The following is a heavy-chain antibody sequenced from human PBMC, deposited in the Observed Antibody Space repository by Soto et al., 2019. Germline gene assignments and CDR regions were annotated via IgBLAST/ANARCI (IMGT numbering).Heavy chain of an antibody. CDR2: FDPEDGTT. V-gene: IGHV1-24*01. CDR1: GYTLTELS. Sequence: QVQLVQSGAEVKKPGASVKVSCKVSGYTLTELSMHWVRQAPGKGLEWMGGFDPEDGTTINAHKFQGRVTMTEDTSPATASMALSSLRSADTAVYSCAPDCHSGSYSHQSGVMAVWGPGPTVTVSS. J-gene: IGHJ6*02. D-gene: IGHD1-26*01. CDR3: APDCHSGSYSHQSGVMAV.